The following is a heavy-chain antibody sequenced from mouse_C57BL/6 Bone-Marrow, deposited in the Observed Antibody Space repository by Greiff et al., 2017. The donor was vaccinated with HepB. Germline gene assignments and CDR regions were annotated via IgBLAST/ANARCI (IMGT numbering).Heavy chain of an antibody. J-gene: IGHJ2*01. Sequence: QVQLQQPGAELVKPGASVKMSCKASGYTFTSYWITWVKQRPGQGLEWIGDIYPGSGSTNYNEKFKSKSTLTVDTSSSNAYMQLSSLTSEDSAVYYCVGPYYGSSYGNWGQGTTLTFAS. CDR3: VGPYYGSSYGN. V-gene: IGHV1-55*01. D-gene: IGHD1-1*01. CDR1: GYTFTSYW. CDR2: IYPGSGST.